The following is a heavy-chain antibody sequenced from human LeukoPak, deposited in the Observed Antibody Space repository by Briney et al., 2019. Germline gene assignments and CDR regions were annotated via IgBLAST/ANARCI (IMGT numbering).Heavy chain of an antibody. CDR2: ISSSSSTI. V-gene: IGHV3-48*01. CDR3: AREIVGATHAWDY. CDR1: GFTFSSYS. D-gene: IGHD1-26*01. J-gene: IGHJ4*02. Sequence: GGSLRLSCAASGFTFSSYSMNWVRQAPGKGLEWVSYISSSSSTIYYADSVKGRFTISRDNAKNSLYLQMNSLRAEDTAVYYCAREIVGATHAWDYWGQGTLVTVSS.